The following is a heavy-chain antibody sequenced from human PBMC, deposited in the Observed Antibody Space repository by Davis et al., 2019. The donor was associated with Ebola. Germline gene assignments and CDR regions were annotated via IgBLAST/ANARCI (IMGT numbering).Heavy chain of an antibody. Sequence: GGSLRLSCVASGFTFSGYAMHWVRQAPGKGLEWVAVISYDGSNKYYADSVKGRFTISRDNSKNTLYLQMNSLRAEDTAVYYCAKDGLFIDSSWFFGYWGQGTLVTVSS. CDR1: GFTFSGYA. CDR2: ISYDGSNK. CDR3: AKDGLFIDSSWFFGY. J-gene: IGHJ4*02. D-gene: IGHD6-13*01. V-gene: IGHV3-30*04.